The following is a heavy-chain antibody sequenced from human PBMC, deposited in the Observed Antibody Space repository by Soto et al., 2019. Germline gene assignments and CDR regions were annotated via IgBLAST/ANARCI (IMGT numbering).Heavy chain of an antibody. D-gene: IGHD2-2*01. CDR2: IRAHNGNT. Sequence: ASVKVSCKASGYSFTSYGISWVRQAPGQGLEWMGWIRAHNGNTHYAQKLRGRVTMTTDTFTSTAYMELRSLRSDDTAVYYCARVMLVSATGAAASYYHYGMDVWGQGNTVTFCS. CDR3: ARVMLVSATGAAASYYHYGMDV. J-gene: IGHJ6*01. CDR1: GYSFTSYG. V-gene: IGHV1-18*01.